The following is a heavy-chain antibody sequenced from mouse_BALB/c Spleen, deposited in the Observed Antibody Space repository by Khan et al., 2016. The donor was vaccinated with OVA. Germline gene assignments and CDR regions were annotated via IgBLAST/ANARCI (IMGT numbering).Heavy chain of an antibody. CDR2: IDPSDSYT. Sequence: QVQLQQSGAELVKPGASVKLSCTASGYPLTSYWLHWVKQRPGQGLEWIGEIDPSDSYTNYNQKFKGKATLTLDKSSSTTYMQLSSLTSEDSAVYYWARSFHYGSSTWFAYWGQGTLVTVSA. D-gene: IGHD1-1*01. CDR3: ARSFHYGSSTWFAY. V-gene: IGHV1-69*02. J-gene: IGHJ3*01. CDR1: GYPLTSYW.